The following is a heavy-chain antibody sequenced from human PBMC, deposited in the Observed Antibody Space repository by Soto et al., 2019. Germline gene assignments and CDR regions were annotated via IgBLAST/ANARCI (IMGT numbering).Heavy chain of an antibody. CDR3: ARDRRVYSSGHVDY. J-gene: IGHJ4*02. V-gene: IGHV3-7*01. Sequence: GGSLRLSCAASGFTFSSYWMSWVRQAPGKGLEWVANIKQDGSEKYYVDSVKGRFTISRDNAKNSLYLQMNSLRAEDTAVYYCARDRRVYSSGHVDYWGQGTLVTVSS. CDR1: GFTFSSYW. CDR2: IKQDGSEK. D-gene: IGHD6-19*01.